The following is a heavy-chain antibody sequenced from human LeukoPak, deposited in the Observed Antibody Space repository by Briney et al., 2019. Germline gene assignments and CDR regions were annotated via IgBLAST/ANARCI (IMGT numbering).Heavy chain of an antibody. CDR2: ITGVDSTP. CDR3: VKDAVRGSGRINWFDS. V-gene: IGHV3-23*01. D-gene: IGHD3-10*01. J-gene: IGHJ5*01. CDR1: GFTFGSYA. Sequence: GGSLRLSCVASGFTFGSYAMTWVRQAPGKGLEWVSGITGVDSTPYYADSVKGRFTISRDNSKNTLYLQMNSLRGEDTAAYYRVKDAVRGSGRINWFDSWGQGTLVTVSS.